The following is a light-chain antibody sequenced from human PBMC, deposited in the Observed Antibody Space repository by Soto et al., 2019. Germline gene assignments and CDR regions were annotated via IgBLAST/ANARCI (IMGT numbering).Light chain of an antibody. CDR3: QQYNNWPLT. V-gene: IGKV3-15*01. CDR1: QSVSSN. Sequence: EIVMTQSPATLSVSPGERATLSCRASQSVSSNLAWYQQKPGQAPRLLIYGASTRATGIPAGFSGSGSGTEFTLTISSLQSEDFAVYYCQQYNNWPLTFGGGTKWIS. J-gene: IGKJ4*01. CDR2: GAS.